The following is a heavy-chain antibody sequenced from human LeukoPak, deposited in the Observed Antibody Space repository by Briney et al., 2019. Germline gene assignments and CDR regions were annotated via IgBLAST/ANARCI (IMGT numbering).Heavy chain of an antibody. CDR3: TTGRIWFGEWY. J-gene: IGHJ4*02. CDR1: GFTFSNAW. V-gene: IGHV3-15*07. CDR2: IKSKTDGGTT. Sequence: GGSLRLSCAASGFTFSNAWMNWVRRAPGKGLEWVGRIKSKTDGGTTDTAPPVKGRLIISRDDSRNTLHLQMNSLKTEDTAVYYCTTGRIWFGEWYWGQGTLVTVSS. D-gene: IGHD3-10*01.